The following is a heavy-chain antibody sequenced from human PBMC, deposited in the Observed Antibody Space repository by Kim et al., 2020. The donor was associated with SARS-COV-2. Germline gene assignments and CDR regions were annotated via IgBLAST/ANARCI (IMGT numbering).Heavy chain of an antibody. V-gene: IGHV1-18*01. CDR3: ARGYASNFDY. CDR2: KT. J-gene: IGHJ4*02. Sequence: KTKYAQKYPRRATMTPDTPTRTAYMELRSLRSDDTAVYFCARGYASNFDYWGQGTLVTVSS. D-gene: IGHD2-8*01.